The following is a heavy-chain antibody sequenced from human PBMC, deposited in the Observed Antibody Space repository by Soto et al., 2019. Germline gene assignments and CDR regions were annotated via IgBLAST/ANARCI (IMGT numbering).Heavy chain of an antibody. CDR3: ARGDSSGYF. J-gene: IGHJ4*02. D-gene: IGHD3-22*01. Sequence: QVQLVESGGGVVQPGRSLRLSCVASGFIFSNYGIHWVRQAPGKGLEWVAVIRYDGSNKYYADSVKGRFTISRDNSKNTLYLQMNSLRAEDTAVYYCARGDSSGYFWGQGTLVTVSS. CDR1: GFIFSNYG. CDR2: IRYDGSNK. V-gene: IGHV3-33*01.